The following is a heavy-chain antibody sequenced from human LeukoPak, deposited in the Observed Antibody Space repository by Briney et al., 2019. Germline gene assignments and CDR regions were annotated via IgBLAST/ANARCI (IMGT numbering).Heavy chain of an antibody. CDR1: GDSISSATYY. CDR3: ARLLYTETARGICDR. V-gene: IGHV4-39*01. Sequence: SETLSLTCTVSGDSISSATYYWGWIRQPPGRGLEWLGNILYTGSTYYNPSLGSRVTISADTSKNQFSLKLNSLTAADTAVYYCARLLYTETARGICDRWGQGTLATVSS. J-gene: IGHJ5*02. CDR2: ILYTGST. D-gene: IGHD1-14*01.